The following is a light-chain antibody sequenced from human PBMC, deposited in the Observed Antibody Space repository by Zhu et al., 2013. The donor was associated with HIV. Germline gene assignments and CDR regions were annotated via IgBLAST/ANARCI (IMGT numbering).Light chain of an antibody. Sequence: DIVLTQSPGTLSLSPGDTATLSCRASQSVGSNLAWYQQKPGQAPRLLLYGASSRATGIPARFSGSGSGTDFTLTITRLEPEDFAVYYCQQYGGSPYTFGQGTNLESK. J-gene: IGKJ2*01. CDR3: QQYGGSPYT. CDR1: QSVGSN. CDR2: GAS. V-gene: IGKV3-20*01.